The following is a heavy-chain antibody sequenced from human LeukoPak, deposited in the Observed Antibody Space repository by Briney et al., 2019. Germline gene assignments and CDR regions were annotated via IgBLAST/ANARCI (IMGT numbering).Heavy chain of an antibody. CDR1: GFTFSSYC. D-gene: IGHD3-22*01. CDR2: IISGSRYI. V-gene: IGHV3-21*01. CDR3: ARDNYYYDSSGYYFAFDI. Sequence: GRSLRLSCAASGFTFSSYCMSSVRQAPGKGLEWVSLIISGSRYIYYADSVKGRFTSSRDNAKNSLYLQMNRLRAEDTAVYYGARDNYYYDSSGYYFAFDIWGQGTMVTVSS. J-gene: IGHJ3*02.